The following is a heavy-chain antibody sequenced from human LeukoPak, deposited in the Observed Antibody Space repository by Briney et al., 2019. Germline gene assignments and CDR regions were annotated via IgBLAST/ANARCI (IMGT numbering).Heavy chain of an antibody. J-gene: IGHJ4*02. CDR2: IVISSGNT. Sequence: SVKVSCKASGFTFSNSAVQWVRQARGQRLEWIGWIVISSGNTNYAQKFQERVTIARDVSTNTAYMELSSLRSEDTAIYYCAADIVGSQFHWGQGTVVTVSS. CDR3: AADIVGSQFH. V-gene: IGHV1-58*01. CDR1: GFTFSNSA. D-gene: IGHD1-26*01.